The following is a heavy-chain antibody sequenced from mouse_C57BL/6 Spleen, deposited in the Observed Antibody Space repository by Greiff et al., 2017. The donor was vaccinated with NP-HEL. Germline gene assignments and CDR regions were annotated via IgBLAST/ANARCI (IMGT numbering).Heavy chain of an antibody. J-gene: IGHJ2*01. Sequence: VKLQQPGAELVMPGASVKLSCKASGYTFTSYWMHWVKQRPGQGLEWIGEIDPSDSYTNYNQKFKGKSTLTVDKSSSTAYMQLSSLTSEDSAVYYCARNPYGSSYDFDYWGQGTTLTVSS. CDR1: GYTFTSYW. D-gene: IGHD1-1*01. CDR2: IDPSDSYT. CDR3: ARNPYGSSYDFDY. V-gene: IGHV1-69*01.